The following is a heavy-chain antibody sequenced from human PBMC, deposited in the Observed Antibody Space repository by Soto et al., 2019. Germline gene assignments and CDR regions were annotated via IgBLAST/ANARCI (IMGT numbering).Heavy chain of an antibody. D-gene: IGHD1-26*01. CDR3: ARHYYSNAASGY. CDR2: IDGGDSYT. Sequence: PGESLGVPCQASGCSCRSYWSSWVRKLPGRGLEWLGRIDGGDSYTKYNPSFEGHVTMSLDESISTAYLQWSSLKASDTATYCCARHYYSNAASGYRGQGTVVTVSS. J-gene: IGHJ4*02. V-gene: IGHV5-10-1*01. CDR1: GCSCRSYW.